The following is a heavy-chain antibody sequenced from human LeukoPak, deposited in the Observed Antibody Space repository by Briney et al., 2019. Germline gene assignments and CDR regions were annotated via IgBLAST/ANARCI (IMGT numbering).Heavy chain of an antibody. J-gene: IGHJ4*02. V-gene: IGHV1-8*03. D-gene: IGHD6-25*01. CDR1: GYTFTKYH. Sequence: VASVTVSCKASGYTFTKYHINWVRQATGQGLEWMGWMNPNNGDSGYAQKFQGRVTITRDTSISTSYMELRSLRSDDTAVYFCARTTSFTASGYDYWGQGTLVTVSS. CDR2: MNPNNGDS. CDR3: ARTTSFTASGYDY.